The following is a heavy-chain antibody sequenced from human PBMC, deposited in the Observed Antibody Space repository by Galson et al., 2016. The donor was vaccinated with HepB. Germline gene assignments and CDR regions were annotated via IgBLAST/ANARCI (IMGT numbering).Heavy chain of an antibody. J-gene: IGHJ4*02. CDR3: AKCRGSGNYAKYHFDY. Sequence: SPRLSCTDSGFNFTTYSMVWIRQAPGSGLEWVSSGGSGGSTYYGDSVKGRVTISRDDSKSTVYLQMNSLRLDDTAVYYCAKCRGSGNYAKYHFDYWGQGALVTVSS. V-gene: IGHV3-23*01. D-gene: IGHD3-10*01. CDR1: GFNFTTYS. CDR2: GGSGGST.